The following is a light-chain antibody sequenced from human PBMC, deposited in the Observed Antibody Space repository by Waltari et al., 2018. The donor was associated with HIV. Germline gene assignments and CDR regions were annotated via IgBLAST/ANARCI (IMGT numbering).Light chain of an antibody. V-gene: IGLV3-21*04. CDR3: QLWDGTGDHPGV. CDR2: YDS. CDR1: NIGSKG. Sequence: SYVLTQPPSVSVAPGKTARITCGGNNIGSKGVHGYQQKPGQAPVLVIYYDSHRPSGIPERFSGSKSGNTATLTISRVEAGDEADYYCQLWDGTGDHPGVFGTGTQVTVL. J-gene: IGLJ1*01.